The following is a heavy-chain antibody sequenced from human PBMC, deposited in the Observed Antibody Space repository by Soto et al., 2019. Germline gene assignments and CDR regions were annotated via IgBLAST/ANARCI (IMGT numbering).Heavy chain of an antibody. CDR2: TYYSGSA. Sequence: QLQLQQSGPGLVKPSETLSLTCTVSGGALSSSTYYWVWIRQPPGKGLEWSGMTYYSGSAYYNPSLKSLITASIGTYTNLLSLRPSSVAAADTSVYYCARHGVGYGDYASYYYSGMDVWGRGTRVTVSS. D-gene: IGHD4-17*01. V-gene: IGHV4-39*01. CDR1: GGALSSSTYY. CDR3: ARHGVGYGDYASYYYSGMDV. J-gene: IGHJ6*02.